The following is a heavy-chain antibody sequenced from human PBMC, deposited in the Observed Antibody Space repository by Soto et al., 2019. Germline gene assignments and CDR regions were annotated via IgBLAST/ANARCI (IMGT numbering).Heavy chain of an antibody. CDR1: GEALGSGQSY. J-gene: IGHJ6*02. D-gene: IGHD3-10*01. Sequence: QVQLQESGPGLVKSSETLSLICFVSGEALGSGQSYWNWIRQAPGKGLEWIGQTFVTGATKYSAPLQSRVTMSVDTSKTQISLTLTSVTAADSATYFCARGRSDSAGSSFGRRMDVWGQGTTVTVSS. V-gene: IGHV4-61*01. CDR3: ARGRSDSAGSSFGRRMDV. CDR2: TFVTGAT.